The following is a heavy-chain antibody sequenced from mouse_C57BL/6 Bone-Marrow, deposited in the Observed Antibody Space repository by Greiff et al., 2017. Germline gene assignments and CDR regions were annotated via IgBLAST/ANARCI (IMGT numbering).Heavy chain of an antibody. CDR1: GYTFTSYG. Sequence: QVQLQQSGAELARPGASVKLSCKASGYTFTSYGISWVQQRTGQGLEWIGEIYPRSGNTYYNEKLKGKATLPADKSSSTAYMGLRSRTSEDAAVYFCARKERENNYAYFDYWGQGTTLTVSS. CDR2: IYPRSGNT. V-gene: IGHV1-81*01. D-gene: IGHD5-1-1*01. CDR3: ARKERENNYAYFDY. J-gene: IGHJ2*01.